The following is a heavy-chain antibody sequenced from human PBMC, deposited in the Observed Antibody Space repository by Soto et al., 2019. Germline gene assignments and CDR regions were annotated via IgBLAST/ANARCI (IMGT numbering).Heavy chain of an antibody. CDR2: MNPNSGNT. J-gene: IGHJ6*02. CDR3: ARGNGYCTNGVCSYYYYYYGMDV. Sequence: GASVKVSCKASGYTFTSYDINWVRQATGQGLEWMGWMNPNSGNTGYAQKFQGRVTMTRNTSISTAYMELSSLRSEDTAVYYCARGNGYCTNGVCSYYYYYYGMDVWGQGTTVTV. CDR1: GYTFTSYD. D-gene: IGHD2-8*01. V-gene: IGHV1-8*01.